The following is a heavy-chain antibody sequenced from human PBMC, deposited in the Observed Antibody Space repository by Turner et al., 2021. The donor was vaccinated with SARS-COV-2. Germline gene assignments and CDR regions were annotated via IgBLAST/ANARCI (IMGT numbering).Heavy chain of an antibody. CDR3: ATGVAVAGTPSKYYYYYGMDV. CDR2: FDLEEGET. D-gene: IGHD6-19*01. Sequence: QVQLVQSGAEVKKPGASVKVSCKVSGYTLTELSMHWVRQAPGKGLEWMGGFDLEEGETIYAQKFQGRVTMTEDTSTDTAYMELSSLRSEDTAVYYCATGVAVAGTPSKYYYYYGMDVWGQGTTVTVSS. CDR1: GYTLTELS. J-gene: IGHJ6*02. V-gene: IGHV1-24*01.